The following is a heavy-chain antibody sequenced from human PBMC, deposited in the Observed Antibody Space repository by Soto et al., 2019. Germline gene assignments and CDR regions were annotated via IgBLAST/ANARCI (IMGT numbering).Heavy chain of an antibody. J-gene: IGHJ6*02. Sequence: ASVKVSCKASGYTFTGYYMHWVRQAPGQGLEGMGWINPNSGGTNYAQKFQGRVTMTRDTSISTAYMELSRLRSDDTAVYYCASVPQAVDGYYYYYGMDVWGQGTTVTVSS. CDR3: ASVPQAVDGYYYYYGMDV. CDR2: INPNSGGT. CDR1: GYTFTGYY. D-gene: IGHD6-19*01. V-gene: IGHV1-2*02.